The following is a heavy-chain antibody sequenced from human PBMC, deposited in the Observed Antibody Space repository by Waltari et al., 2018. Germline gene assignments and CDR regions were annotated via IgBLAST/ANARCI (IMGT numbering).Heavy chain of an antibody. J-gene: IGHJ6*02. CDR3: AREGYSSSSYYYYGMDV. CDR1: GGTFSSYA. D-gene: IGHD6-6*01. Sequence: QVQLVQSGAEVKKPGSSVKVSCKASGGTFSSYAISWVRQAPGQGLEWMGGISPIFGTANYAQKFQGRVTITADESTSTAYMELSSLRSEDTAVYYCAREGYSSSSYYYYGMDVWGQGTTVTVSS. CDR2: ISPIFGTA. V-gene: IGHV1-69*12.